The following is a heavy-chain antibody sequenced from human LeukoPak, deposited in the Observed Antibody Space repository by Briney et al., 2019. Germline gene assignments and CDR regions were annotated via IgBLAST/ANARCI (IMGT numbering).Heavy chain of an antibody. Sequence: SETLSLTCTVSGGSISSYYWSWIRQPAGKGLEWIGRIYTSGSTNYNPSLKSRVTMSVDTSKNQFSLRLSSVTAADTAVYYCARARTTVTTVYYFDYWGREPWSPSPQ. V-gene: IGHV4-4*07. D-gene: IGHD4-17*01. CDR2: IYTSGST. CDR3: ARARTTVTTVYYFDY. J-gene: IGHJ4*02. CDR1: GGSISSYY.